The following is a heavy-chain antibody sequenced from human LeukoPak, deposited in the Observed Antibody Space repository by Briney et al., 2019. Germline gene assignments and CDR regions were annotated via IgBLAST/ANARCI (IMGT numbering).Heavy chain of an antibody. V-gene: IGHV5-51*01. Sequence: GESLKISCKGSGYSFSNDWIAWVRQTPGKGLEWMGMIYPGDSNTRYSPSFQGQVTISADKSLSTAYLQWSSLKASDTAMYYCARRVQDGGKTRWSDPWGQGTLVTVSS. CDR1: GYSFSNDW. J-gene: IGHJ5*02. CDR3: ARRVQDGGKTRWSDP. CDR2: IYPGDSNT. D-gene: IGHD4-23*01.